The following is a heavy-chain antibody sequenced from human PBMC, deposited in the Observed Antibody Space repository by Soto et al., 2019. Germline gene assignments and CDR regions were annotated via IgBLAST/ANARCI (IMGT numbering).Heavy chain of an antibody. Sequence: GASVKVSCKASGGTFSSYAISWVRQAPGQGLEWMGGIIPIFGTANYAQKFQGRVTITADESTSTAYMELSSLRSEDTAVYYCARVPMCRGSSPRCYFDYWGQGTLVTVSS. CDR1: GGTFSSYA. CDR2: IIPIFGTA. J-gene: IGHJ4*02. CDR3: ARVPMCRGSSPRCYFDY. V-gene: IGHV1-69*13. D-gene: IGHD6-13*01.